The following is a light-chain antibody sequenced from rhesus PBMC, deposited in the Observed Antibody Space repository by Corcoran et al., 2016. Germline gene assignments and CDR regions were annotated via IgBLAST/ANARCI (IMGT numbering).Light chain of an antibody. J-gene: IGKJ4*01. V-gene: IGKV1-74*01. Sequence: DIQMTQSPSFLSASVGDRVTITCRASENVYNYLNWYQQKPGKAPKHRIYKASTLKSGVQSRFIGRGSWTDYTFTSSCLQTEDVATYCCQHVYGTPTFGGGTKVEL. CDR3: QHVYGTPT. CDR2: KAS. CDR1: ENVYNY.